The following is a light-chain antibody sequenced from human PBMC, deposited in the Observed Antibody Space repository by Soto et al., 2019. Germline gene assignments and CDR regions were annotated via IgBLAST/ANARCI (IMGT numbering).Light chain of an antibody. V-gene: IGLV1-47*01. Sequence: QSVLTQPPSPSGTPGQRGTISCSGSSSNIGSKYVYWYQQLPGTAPKLLMYRNNQRPSGVPDRFSGSKSGTSACLAIGGLRSEDEADYYCAAWDAGVSGPAFGGGTKVTVL. CDR3: AAWDAGVSGPA. J-gene: IGLJ2*01. CDR1: SSNIGSKY. CDR2: RNN.